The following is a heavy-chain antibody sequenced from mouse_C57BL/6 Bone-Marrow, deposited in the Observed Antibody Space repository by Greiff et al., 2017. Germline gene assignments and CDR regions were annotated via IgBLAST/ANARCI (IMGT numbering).Heavy chain of an antibody. V-gene: IGHV5-6*01. CDR2: ISSGGSYT. CDR3: ARPYYYGSSLWYFDV. Sequence: EVKLQESGGDLVKPGGSLKLSCAASGFTFSSYGMSWVRQTPDKRLEWVATISSGGSYTYYPDSVKGRFTISRDNAKNTLYLQMSSLKSEDTAMYYCARPYYYGSSLWYFDVWGTGTTVTVSS. D-gene: IGHD1-1*01. CDR1: GFTFSSYG. J-gene: IGHJ1*03.